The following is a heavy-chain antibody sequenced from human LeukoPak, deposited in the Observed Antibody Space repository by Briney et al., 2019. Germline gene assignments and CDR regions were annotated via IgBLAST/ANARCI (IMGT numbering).Heavy chain of an antibody. CDR2: LHYSGST. CDR3: SRRSRAAAGGAFDI. V-gene: IGHV4-59*01. Sequence: SETLSLTCTVSGDSISPYYWGWIREPPGKGLAWIGYLHYSGSTNYNPSLKSRVTISVDTSKNQFSLKLSSVTAADTAVYYCSRRSRAAAGGAFDILGQGTRVTVSS. CDR1: GDSISPYY. D-gene: IGHD6-13*01. J-gene: IGHJ3*02.